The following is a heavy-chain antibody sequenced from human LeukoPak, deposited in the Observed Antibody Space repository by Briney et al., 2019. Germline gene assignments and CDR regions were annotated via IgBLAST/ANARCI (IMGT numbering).Heavy chain of an antibody. J-gene: IGHJ4*02. CDR2: VSSGFPA. CDR3: VREARGYHYTYFDY. V-gene: IGHV3-13*01. D-gene: IGHD5-18*01. CDR1: GFTLGSHD. Sequence: GGSLRLSCTASGFTLGSHDMHWVRQIPGQGLQWVAAVSSGFPAFFADSVQGRFTVSREDARNSLYLQMNSLRAGDTAVYYCVREARGYHYTYFDYWGQGTLVTVSS.